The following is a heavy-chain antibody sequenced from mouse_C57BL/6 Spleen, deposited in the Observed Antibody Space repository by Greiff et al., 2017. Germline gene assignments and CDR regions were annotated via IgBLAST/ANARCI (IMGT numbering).Heavy chain of an antibody. J-gene: IGHJ4*01. CDR1: GYTFTSYW. D-gene: IGHD2-4*01. V-gene: IGHV1-69*01. CDR3: ARYYDDYDGGLYAMDY. CDR2: IDPSDSYT. Sequence: QVQLQQPGAELVMPGASVKLSCKASGYTFTSYWMHWVKQRPGQGLEWIGEIDPSDSYTNYNQKFKGKSTLTVDKSSSTAYMQLSSLTSEDSAVYYCARYYDDYDGGLYAMDYWGQGTSVTVSS.